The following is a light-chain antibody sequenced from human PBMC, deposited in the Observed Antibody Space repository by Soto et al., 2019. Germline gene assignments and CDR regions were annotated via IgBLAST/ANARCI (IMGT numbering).Light chain of an antibody. V-gene: IGKV1-5*03. CDR3: QQYDSYALT. J-gene: IGKJ4*01. Sequence: DIQMTQSPSTLSASGGDRVTITCRASQSISSWLAWYQQKPGKAPKLLIYKASTLESGVPSRFSGSGSGTDFTLTISSLQPDDSATYYCQQYDSYALTFGGGTKVEIK. CDR2: KAS. CDR1: QSISSW.